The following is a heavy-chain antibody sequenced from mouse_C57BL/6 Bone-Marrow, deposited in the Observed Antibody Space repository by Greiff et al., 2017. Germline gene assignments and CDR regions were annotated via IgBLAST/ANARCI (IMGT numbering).Heavy chain of an antibody. CDR2: IYPSDSEP. CDR1: GYTFTSYW. CDR3: ARSYDGDYPAGFAY. V-gene: IGHV1-61*01. J-gene: IGHJ3*01. D-gene: IGHD2-3*01. Sequence: VQLQQPGAELVRPGSSVKLSCKASGYTFTSYWMDWVKQRPGQGLEWIGNIYPSDSEPHYNQKFKDKATLTVDKSSSTAYMQLSSLTSEDAAVYYCARSYDGDYPAGFAYWGRGTGVTVTA.